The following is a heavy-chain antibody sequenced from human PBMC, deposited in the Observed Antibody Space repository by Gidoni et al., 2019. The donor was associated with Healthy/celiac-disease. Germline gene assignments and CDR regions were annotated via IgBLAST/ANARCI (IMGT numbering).Heavy chain of an antibody. J-gene: IGHJ4*02. Sequence: EVQLVESGGGLVQPGGSLRLSCAASGFPFSSYAISWVRQAPGKGLEWVSAIRGSGGSTYYADSVKGRFTISRDNSKNTLYLQMNSLRAEDTAVYYCAKGTQYYYGSGSLSLGDYFDYWGQGTLVTVSS. CDR3: AKGTQYYYGSGSLSLGDYFDY. V-gene: IGHV3-23*04. CDR1: GFPFSSYA. CDR2: IRGSGGST. D-gene: IGHD3-10*01.